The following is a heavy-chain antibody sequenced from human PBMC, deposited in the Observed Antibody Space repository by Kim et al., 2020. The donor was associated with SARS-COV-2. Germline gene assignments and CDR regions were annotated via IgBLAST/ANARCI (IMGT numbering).Heavy chain of an antibody. D-gene: IGHD5-18*01. CDR1: GFTFSSSW. CDR3: VRSGDTAMFGPFDY. CDR2: IKCDGSET. V-gene: IGHV3-7*03. Sequence: GGSLRLSCAASGFTFSSSWMHWVCQAPEKGLEWAADIKCDGSETYCLDSVKGRLTISRDNAKNSLYLQVNSLRVEDMTVYYCVRSGDTAMFGPFDYWGQGTLVTVSS. J-gene: IGHJ4*02.